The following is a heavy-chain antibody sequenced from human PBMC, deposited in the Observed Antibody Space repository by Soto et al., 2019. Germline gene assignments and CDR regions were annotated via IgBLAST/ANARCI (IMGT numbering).Heavy chain of an antibody. Sequence: QVQLQESGPGLVKPSETLSLTCTVSGGSISSYYWSWIRQPPGKGLEWIGYIYYSGSTNYNPSLKSRVTISVDTSKNQFSLTLSSVTAADTAVYYCARVVTVGGDYYYGMDVWGQGTTVTVSS. V-gene: IGHV4-59*01. CDR3: ARVVTVGGDYYYGMDV. CDR2: IYYSGST. CDR1: GGSISSYY. D-gene: IGHD3-16*01. J-gene: IGHJ6*02.